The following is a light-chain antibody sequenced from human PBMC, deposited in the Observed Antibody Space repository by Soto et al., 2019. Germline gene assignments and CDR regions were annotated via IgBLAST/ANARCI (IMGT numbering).Light chain of an antibody. Sequence: QSALTQPASVSGSPGQSITISCTGTSSDVGSYNLVSWYQQHPGEAPKLMIYEGSKRPSGVSNRFSGSKSGNTASLTISGLQAEDEADYYCCSYAGSSTFYVFGTGTQQTVL. CDR1: SSDVGSYNL. V-gene: IGLV2-23*01. J-gene: IGLJ1*01. CDR3: CSYAGSSTFYV. CDR2: EGS.